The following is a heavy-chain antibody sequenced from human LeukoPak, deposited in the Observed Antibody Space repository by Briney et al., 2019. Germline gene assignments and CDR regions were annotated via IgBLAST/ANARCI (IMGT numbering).Heavy chain of an antibody. CDR3: ARTGSEDASTKSSTGFVY. V-gene: IGHV4-34*01. CDR1: GGSFSGYY. Sequence: PSETLSLTCAVYGGSFSGYYWSWIRQPPGKGLEWIGEINHSGSTNYNPSLKSRVTISVDTSKNQFSLKLSSVTAADTAVYYCARTGSEDASTKSSTGFVYWGQGTLVTVSS. CDR2: INHSGST. D-gene: IGHD1-14*01. J-gene: IGHJ4*02.